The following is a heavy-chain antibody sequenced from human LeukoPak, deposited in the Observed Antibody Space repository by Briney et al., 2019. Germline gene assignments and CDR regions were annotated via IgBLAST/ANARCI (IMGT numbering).Heavy chain of an antibody. V-gene: IGHV3-74*01. D-gene: IGHD3-22*01. CDR3: ARGPYYYDSSGYYYVY. CDR2: IKGDGIST. CDR1: GFDFSSNW. J-gene: IGHJ4*02. Sequence: GGSLRLSCAASGFDFSSNWMHWVRHAPGQGLVWVSRIKGDGISTNYADSVKGRFTISRDIAKNTLYLQMNSLRAEDTAVYYCARGPYYYDSSGYYYVYWGQGTLVTVSS.